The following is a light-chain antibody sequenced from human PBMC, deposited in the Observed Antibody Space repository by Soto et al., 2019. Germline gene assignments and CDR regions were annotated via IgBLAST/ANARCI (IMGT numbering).Light chain of an antibody. V-gene: IGKV3-20*01. CDR1: QSVSSNQ. CDR2: GAS. Sequence: EIVLTQSPVTLSLSPGERATLSCRASQSVSSNQLAWYQQKPGQAPSLLIYGASSRATGVPDRFSGSGSGTDFTLTISRLEPEDYAVYFCQQYGGSSTFGQGTKVDIK. J-gene: IGKJ1*01. CDR3: QQYGGSST.